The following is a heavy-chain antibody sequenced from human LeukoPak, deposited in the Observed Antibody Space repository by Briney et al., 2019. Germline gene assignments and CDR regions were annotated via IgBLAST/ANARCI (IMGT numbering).Heavy chain of an antibody. CDR1: GYSISSGYY. V-gene: IGHV4-38-2*01. J-gene: IGHJ4*02. CDR3: ARLGTAAEGFDY. Sequence: SETLSLTCAVSGYSISSGYYWGGIRQPPGKGLEWIGSIYHSGSTYYNPSLKSRVTISVDTSKNQFSLKLSSVTAADTAVYYCARLGTAAEGFDYWGQGTLVTVSS. D-gene: IGHD6-13*01. CDR2: IYHSGST.